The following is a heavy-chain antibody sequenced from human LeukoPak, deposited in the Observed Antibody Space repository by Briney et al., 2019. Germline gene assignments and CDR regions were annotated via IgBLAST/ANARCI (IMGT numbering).Heavy chain of an antibody. CDR1: GGSISSGGYY. CDR2: IYYSGST. D-gene: IGHD4-17*01. J-gene: IGHJ5*02. Sequence: SETLSLTCTVSGGSISSGGYYWSWIRQHPGKGLEWIGYIYYSGSTYYNPSLKSRVTISVDTSKNQSSLKLSSVTAADTAVYYCARFYGDYASNWFDPWGQGTLVTVSS. V-gene: IGHV4-31*03. CDR3: ARFYGDYASNWFDP.